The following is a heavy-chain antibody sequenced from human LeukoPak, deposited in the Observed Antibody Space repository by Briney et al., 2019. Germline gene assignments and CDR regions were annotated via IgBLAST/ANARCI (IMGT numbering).Heavy chain of an antibody. J-gene: IGHJ3*02. D-gene: IGHD1-26*01. Sequence: ASVKVSCKASGYTFTSYYMHWVRQAPGPGLEWMGIVNPSGGSRSYAQKFQGRVTMTRDTSTTTVYMELSSLRSEDTAVYYCARAGVGAGAFDIWGQGTMVTVSS. CDR1: GYTFTSYY. V-gene: IGHV1-46*01. CDR2: VNPSGGSR. CDR3: ARAGVGAGAFDI.